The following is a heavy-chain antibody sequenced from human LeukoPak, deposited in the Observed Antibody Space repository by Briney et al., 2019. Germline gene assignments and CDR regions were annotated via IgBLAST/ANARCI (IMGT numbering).Heavy chain of an antibody. CDR2: IKEDGSEK. Sequence: GGSLRLSCAAFGFTFSIYWMSWVRQAPGKGLEWVANIKEDGSEKYYVDSVKGRFTISRDNAKNSLYLQMNSLRAEGTAVYYCAMDTAVAGLYGYWGQGTLVTVSS. D-gene: IGHD6-19*01. J-gene: IGHJ4*02. V-gene: IGHV3-7*04. CDR1: GFTFSIYW. CDR3: AMDTAVAGLYGY.